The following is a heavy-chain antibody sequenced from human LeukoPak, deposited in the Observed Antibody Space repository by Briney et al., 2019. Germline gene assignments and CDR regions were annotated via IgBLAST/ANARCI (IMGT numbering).Heavy chain of an antibody. Sequence: GGSLRLSCAASGFTFSGSAMHWVRQASGKGLEWVGRIRSKANSYATAYAASVKGRFTISRDDSKNTAYLQMYSLKTEDTAVYYCTLHGSSTNGMDVWGQGTTVTVSS. V-gene: IGHV3-73*01. J-gene: IGHJ6*02. CDR1: GFTFSGSA. CDR2: IRSKANSYAT. D-gene: IGHD2-2*01. CDR3: TLHGSSTNGMDV.